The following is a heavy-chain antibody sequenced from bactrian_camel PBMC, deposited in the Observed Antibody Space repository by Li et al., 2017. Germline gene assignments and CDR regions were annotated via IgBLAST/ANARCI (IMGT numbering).Heavy chain of an antibody. D-gene: IGHD3*01. CDR2: INSDGTT. Sequence: HVQLVESGGGSVQAGGSLKLSCAAFQYIFSRCGMAWYRQGPGRARQLISSINSDGTTHYVDSVKGRFTISQDDTKNTLYLQMTSLKPEDTAMYYCAADQGAAKTSNGIWIDYDYNYWGQGTQVTVS. V-gene: IGHV3S53*01. CDR1: QYIFSRCG. J-gene: IGHJ4*01. CDR3: AADQGAAKTSNGIWIDYDYNY.